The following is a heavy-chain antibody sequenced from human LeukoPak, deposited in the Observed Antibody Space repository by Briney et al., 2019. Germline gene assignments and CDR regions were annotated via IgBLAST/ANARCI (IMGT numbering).Heavy chain of an antibody. CDR2: IYYSGST. CDR3: ARHEQLLLFGP. Sequence: SETLSLTCTVSGGSISSYYWSWIRQPPGKGLEWIGYIYYSGSTNYNPSLKSRVTISVDTSKNQFSLKLSSVTAADTAVYYCARHEQLLLFGPWGQGTLVTVSS. D-gene: IGHD2-2*01. V-gene: IGHV4-59*08. J-gene: IGHJ5*02. CDR1: GGSISSYY.